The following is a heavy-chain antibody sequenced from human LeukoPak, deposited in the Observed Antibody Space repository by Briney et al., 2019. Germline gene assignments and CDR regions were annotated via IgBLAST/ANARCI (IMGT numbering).Heavy chain of an antibody. CDR2: IYYSGYT. V-gene: IGHV4-39*01. CDR3: ARQTGSGLFTLP. J-gene: IGHJ4*02. Sequence: SETLSLTCTVSGDSISTSNSYWGWLRQPPGKGLEWIGSIYYSGYTYYNASLKSRVTISVDTSKNQFSLKLTSVTAADTAGYYCARQTGSGLFTLPGGQGTLVTVAS. CDR1: GDSISTSNSY. D-gene: IGHD3-10*01.